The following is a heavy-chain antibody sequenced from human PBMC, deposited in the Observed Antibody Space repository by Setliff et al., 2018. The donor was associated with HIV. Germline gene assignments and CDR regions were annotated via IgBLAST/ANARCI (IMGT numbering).Heavy chain of an antibody. CDR2: VDPEDGET. CDR1: GYTFTDYY. D-gene: IGHD3-22*01. V-gene: IGHV1-69-2*01. Sequence: ASVKVSCKASGYTFTDYYMHWVQQAPGKGLEWMGRVDPEDGETIYAEKFQGRVTITADTSTDTAYMELSSLRSEDTAVYYCATAPTMKVVYSGFWGQGTRVTSPQ. J-gene: IGHJ4*02. CDR3: ATAPTMKVVYSGF.